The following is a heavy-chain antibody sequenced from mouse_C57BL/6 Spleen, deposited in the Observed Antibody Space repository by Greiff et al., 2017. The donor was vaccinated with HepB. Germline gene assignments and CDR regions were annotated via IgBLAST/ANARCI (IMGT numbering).Heavy chain of an antibody. V-gene: IGHV1-53*01. CDR1: GYTFTSYW. Sequence: QVQLQQPGTELVKPGASVKLSCKASGYTFTSYWMHWVKQRPGQGLEWIGNINPSNGGTNYNEKFKSKAKLTVDKSSSTAYMQLSSLTSEDSAVYYCARERSYYYGSSYWYFDVWGTGTTVTVSS. CDR3: ARERSYYYGSSYWYFDV. J-gene: IGHJ1*03. D-gene: IGHD1-1*01. CDR2: INPSNGGT.